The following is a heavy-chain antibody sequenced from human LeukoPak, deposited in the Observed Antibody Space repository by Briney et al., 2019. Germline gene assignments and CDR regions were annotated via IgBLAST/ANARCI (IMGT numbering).Heavy chain of an antibody. CDR3: ARGGSYYFDY. J-gene: IGHJ4*02. V-gene: IGHV4-59*12. Sequence: PSETLSLTCTVSGGSISSYYWSWIRQSPGKGLECIGYIHYTGSTNYNPSLKSRVTISVDKSKNQFSLKLSPVTAADTAVYYCARGGSYYFDYWGQGTLVTVSS. D-gene: IGHD3-10*01. CDR1: GGSISSYY. CDR2: IHYTGST.